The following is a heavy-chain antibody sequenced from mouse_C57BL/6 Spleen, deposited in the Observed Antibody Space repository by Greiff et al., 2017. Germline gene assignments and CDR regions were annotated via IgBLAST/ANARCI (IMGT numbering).Heavy chain of an antibody. CDR3: ASPHYYCSSYDFDY. CDR2: ISSGSSTI. Sequence: EVQLMESGGGLVKPGGSLKLSCAASGFTFSDYGMHWVRQAPEKGLEWVAYISSGSSTIYYADTVKGRFTISRDNAKNTLFLQMTSLRSEDTAMYYCASPHYYCSSYDFDYWGQGTTLTVSS. D-gene: IGHD1-1*01. J-gene: IGHJ2*01. CDR1: GFTFSDYG. V-gene: IGHV5-17*01.